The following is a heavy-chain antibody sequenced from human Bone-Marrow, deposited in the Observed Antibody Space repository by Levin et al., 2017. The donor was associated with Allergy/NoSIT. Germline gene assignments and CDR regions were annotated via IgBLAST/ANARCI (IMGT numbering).Heavy chain of an antibody. CDR2: VSHRGNA. CDR3: AREKQFQLPLYYFYYYMDV. D-gene: IGHD2-2*01. CDR1: GDPMTSNDW. V-gene: IGHV4-4*02. Sequence: PSETLSLTCTVSGDPMTSNDWWTWVRQPPGKGLEWIGEVSHRGNANYNPSLKNRVTISVDQSMKQFSLRVTSVTAADTAVYYCAREKQFQLPLYYFYYYMDVWGKGTTVIVSS. J-gene: IGHJ6*03.